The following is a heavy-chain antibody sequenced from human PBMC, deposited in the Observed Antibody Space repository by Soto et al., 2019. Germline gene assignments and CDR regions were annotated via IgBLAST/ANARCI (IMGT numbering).Heavy chain of an antibody. CDR2: INPSGGST. D-gene: IGHD1-26*01. CDR3: ARATYGVGLDY. V-gene: IGHV1-46*01. CDR1: GYTFTSYY. Sequence: QVQLVQSGAEVKKPGASVKVSCKASGYTFTSYYMHWVRQAPGQGLEWMGIINPSGGSTSYAQKFQGRVTMTRDTSTSTVYMKLSSLRSEDTAVYYCARATYGVGLDYWGQGTLVTVSS. J-gene: IGHJ4*02.